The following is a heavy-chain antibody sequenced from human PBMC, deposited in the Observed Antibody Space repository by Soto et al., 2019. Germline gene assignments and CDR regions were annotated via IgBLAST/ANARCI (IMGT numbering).Heavy chain of an antibody. J-gene: IGHJ4*02. V-gene: IGHV3-30*03. CDR3: ATPIHNYYDSSGHNHTVDY. Sequence: QVQLVESGGGVVQPGRSLRLSCAASGFTFSSYGMHWVRQAPGKGLEWVAVISYDGSNQYYADSVKGRFTISRDNSKNTLYLEMNSRRAEDTAVYYCATPIHNYYDSSGHNHTVDYWGQGTLVTVSS. CDR1: GFTFSSYG. D-gene: IGHD3-22*01. CDR2: ISYDGSNQ.